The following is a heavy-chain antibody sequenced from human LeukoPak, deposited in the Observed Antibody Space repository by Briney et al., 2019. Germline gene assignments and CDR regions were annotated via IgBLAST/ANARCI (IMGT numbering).Heavy chain of an antibody. D-gene: IGHD5-18*01. J-gene: IGHJ4*02. CDR3: ARRGYSYGPSYYFDY. CDR1: GGSISSGGYY. V-gene: IGHV4-31*03. CDR2: TYYSGST. Sequence: SQTLSLTCTVSGGSISSGGYYWSWIRQHPGKGLEWIGYTYYSGSTYYNPSLKSRVTISVDTSKNQFSLKLSSVTAADTAVYYCARRGYSYGPSYYFDYWGQGTLVTVSS.